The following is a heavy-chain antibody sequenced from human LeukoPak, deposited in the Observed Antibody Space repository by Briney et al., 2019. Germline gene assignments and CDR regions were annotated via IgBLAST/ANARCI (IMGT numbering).Heavy chain of an antibody. CDR1: GFTFSSYW. D-gene: IGHD1-26*01. V-gene: IGHV3-7*01. J-gene: IGHJ4*02. Sequence: GGSVRLSCAASGFTFSSYWMSWVREAPGKGLEWVAYIKQDGSEKYYVDSVKGRFTISRDNAKNSLYLQMNSLRAEDTAVYYCSVQNLGGSYYSYTPLYYCGQRCLVTVSS. CDR3: SVQNLGGSYYSYTPLYY. CDR2: IKQDGSEK.